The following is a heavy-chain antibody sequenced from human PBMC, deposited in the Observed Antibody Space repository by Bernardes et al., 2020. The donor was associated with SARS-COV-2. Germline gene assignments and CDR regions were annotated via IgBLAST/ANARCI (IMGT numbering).Heavy chain of an antibody. CDR1: GGSISSSSYY. Sequence: TLSLTCTVSGGSISSSSYYWGWIRQPPGKGLEWIGSIYYSGSTYYNPSLKSRVTISVDTSKNQFSLKLSSVTAADTAVYYCARHNPRDIAAAPYGMDVWGQGTTVTVSS. CDR3: ARHNPRDIAAAPYGMDV. V-gene: IGHV4-39*01. D-gene: IGHD6-25*01. CDR2: IYYSGST. J-gene: IGHJ6*02.